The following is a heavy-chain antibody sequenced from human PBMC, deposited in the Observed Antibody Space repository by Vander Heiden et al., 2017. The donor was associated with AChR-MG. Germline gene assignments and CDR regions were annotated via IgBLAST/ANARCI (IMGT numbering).Heavy chain of an antibody. V-gene: IGHV3-30*04. J-gene: IGHJ4*02. D-gene: IGHD5-12*01. Sequence: QVQLVESGGGVVQPGRSLRVSCAASGFTFSTYVMHWVRQAPGKGLEWVALISNDGNNKKYADSVKGRFIISRDNSKNTLYLQIDSLEAEDTAIYYCARGVATIDYWGQGTLVIVSS. CDR2: ISNDGNNK. CDR3: ARGVATIDY. CDR1: GFTFSTYV.